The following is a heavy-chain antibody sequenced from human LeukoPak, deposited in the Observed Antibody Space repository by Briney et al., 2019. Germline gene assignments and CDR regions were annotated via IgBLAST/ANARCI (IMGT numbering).Heavy chain of an antibody. CDR1: GFTVSSNY. Sequence: PGGSLRHSCAASGFTVSSNYVSWVRQAPGKGLEWVSVIYNGGRTDYADFVKGRFTISRDNSKNTLYLQMNSLRAEDTAVYYCARSRDSSGWYPFQHWGQGTLVTVSS. CDR2: IYNGGRT. J-gene: IGHJ1*01. V-gene: IGHV3-53*01. CDR3: ARSRDSSGWYPFQH. D-gene: IGHD6-19*01.